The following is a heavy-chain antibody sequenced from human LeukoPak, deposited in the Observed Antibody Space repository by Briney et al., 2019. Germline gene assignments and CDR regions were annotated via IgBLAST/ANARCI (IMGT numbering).Heavy chain of an antibody. CDR1: GFTFSSYA. J-gene: IGHJ6*02. V-gene: IGHV3-23*01. D-gene: IGHD1-26*01. CDR2: ISGSGGART. Sequence: GGSLRLSCAGSGFTFSSYAVSWVRQAPGKGLGWVSTISGSGGARTYYADSVKGRFTVSRDNSRNTLYLPLNSLRAEDTAVYYCVKDRGGSPFYGMDVWGQGTTVTVS. CDR3: VKDRGGSPFYGMDV.